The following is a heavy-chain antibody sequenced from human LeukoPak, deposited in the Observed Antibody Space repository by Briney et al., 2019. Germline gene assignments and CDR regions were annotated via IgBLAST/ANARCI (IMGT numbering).Heavy chain of an antibody. CDR3: ARAPSWFGELSDWFDP. CDR1: GFTFSSYW. V-gene: IGHV3-74*01. Sequence: GGSLRLSCAASGFTFSSYWMHWVRQAPGKGLVWVSRINSDGSSTSYANSVKGRFTISRDNAKNTLYLQMNSLRAEDTAVYYCARAPSWFGELSDWFDPWGQGTLVTVSS. CDR2: INSDGSST. D-gene: IGHD3-10*01. J-gene: IGHJ5*02.